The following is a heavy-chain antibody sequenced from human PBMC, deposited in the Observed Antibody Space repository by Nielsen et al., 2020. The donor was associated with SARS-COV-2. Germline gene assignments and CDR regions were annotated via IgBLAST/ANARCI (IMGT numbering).Heavy chain of an antibody. Sequence: SVKGRFTISRDNAKNSLYLQMRGLRAEDTAVYYCARTLDADFDYWGQGTLVTVSP. V-gene: IGHV3-11*01. D-gene: IGHD6-25*01. CDR3: ARTLDADFDY. J-gene: IGHJ4*02.